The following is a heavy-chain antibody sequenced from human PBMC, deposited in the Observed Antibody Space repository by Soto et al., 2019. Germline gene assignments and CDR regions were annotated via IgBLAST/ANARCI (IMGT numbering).Heavy chain of an antibody. J-gene: IGHJ4*02. CDR2: IIPIFGTA. V-gene: IGHV1-69*13. CDR1: GGTFSSYA. CDR3: ASLSAYYYDSSGYYDY. D-gene: IGHD3-22*01. Sequence: SVKVSCKASGGTFSSYAISWVRQAPGQGLEWMGGIIPIFGTANYAQKFQGRVTITADESTSTAYMELSSLRSEDTAVYYCASLSAYYYDSSGYYDYWGQGTLVTVS.